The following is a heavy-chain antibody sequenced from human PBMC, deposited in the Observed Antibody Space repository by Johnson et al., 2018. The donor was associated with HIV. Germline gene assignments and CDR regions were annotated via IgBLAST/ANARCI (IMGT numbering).Heavy chain of an antibody. CDR2: ITWDGGST. J-gene: IGHJ3*02. D-gene: IGHD2-21*01. V-gene: IGHV3-43D*03. CDR3: AKDILASCGGDCSPGSASAI. Sequence: VQLVESGGVVVQPGGSLRLSCAASGFTFDDYAMHWVRQAPGKGLEWVALITWDGGSTYYADSVKGRFTISIDINKNSLYLQMNSLRAEDTALYSCAKDILASCGGDCSPGSASAIWGRGTMVTVSS. CDR1: GFTFDDYA.